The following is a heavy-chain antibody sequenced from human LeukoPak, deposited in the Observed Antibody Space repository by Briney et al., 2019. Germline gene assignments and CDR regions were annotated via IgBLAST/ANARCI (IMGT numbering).Heavy chain of an antibody. J-gene: IGHJ6*02. CDR2: ISSSGSTI. CDR1: GFTFSDYY. V-gene: IGHV3-11*01. CDR3: ARSLHYDILTGSGMDV. Sequence: GGSLRLSCAASGFTFSDYYMSWIRQAPGKGLEGVSYISSSGSTIYYADSVKGLFTLSRDNAKNSLYLQMNSLRAEDTAVYYCARSLHYDILTGSGMDVWGQGTTVTVSS. D-gene: IGHD3-9*01.